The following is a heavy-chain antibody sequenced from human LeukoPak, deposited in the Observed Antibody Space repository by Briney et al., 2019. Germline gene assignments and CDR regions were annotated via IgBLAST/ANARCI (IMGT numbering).Heavy chain of an antibody. Sequence: PSETLSLTCAVSGGSISSNNWWTWVRQPPGKGLEWIEEISHSGSTNYNPSLKSRVTISVDKSKNQFSLKLSSVTAADTAVYYCATSTVTTGDLDYWGQGTLVTVSS. CDR1: GGSISSNNW. J-gene: IGHJ4*02. CDR2: ISHSGST. V-gene: IGHV4-4*02. CDR3: ATSTVTTGDLDY. D-gene: IGHD4-17*01.